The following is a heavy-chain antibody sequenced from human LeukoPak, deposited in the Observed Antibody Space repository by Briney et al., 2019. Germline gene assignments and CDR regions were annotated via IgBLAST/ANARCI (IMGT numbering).Heavy chain of an antibody. CDR3: ARDFAREFTVDY. CDR1: GFTFSNYN. J-gene: IGHJ4*02. Sequence: GGSLRLSCAASGFTFSNYNMNWVRQPPGKGLQWVSYISSSSNIIYYADSVKGRFTISRDNAKNSLFLQMSSLRAEDTAVYYCARDFAREFTVDYWGQGTLVTVSS. CDR2: ISSSSNII. D-gene: IGHD3-10*01. V-gene: IGHV3-48*01.